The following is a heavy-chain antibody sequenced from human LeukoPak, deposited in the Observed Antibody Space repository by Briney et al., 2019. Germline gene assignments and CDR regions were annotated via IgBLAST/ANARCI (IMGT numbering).Heavy chain of an antibody. CDR2: INHSGST. V-gene: IGHV4-34*01. CDR3: ARGPGTYYYDSSGYYQLDY. Sequence: SETLSLTCAVYGGSFSGYYWSWIRQPPGKGLEWIGEINHSGSTNYNPSLKSRVTISVDTSKNQFSLKLSSVTAADTAVYYCARGPGTYYYDSSGYYQLDYWGQGTLVTASS. J-gene: IGHJ4*02. D-gene: IGHD3-22*01. CDR1: GGSFSGYY.